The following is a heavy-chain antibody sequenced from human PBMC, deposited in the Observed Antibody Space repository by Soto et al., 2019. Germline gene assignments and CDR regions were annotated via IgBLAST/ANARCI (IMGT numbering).Heavy chain of an antibody. CDR2: IYSGGST. CDR1: GFTVSSNY. V-gene: IGHV3-53*02. D-gene: IGHD6-19*01. J-gene: IGHJ6*02. Sequence: EVQLVETGGGLIQPGGSLRLSCAASGFTVSSNYMSWVRQAPGKGLEWVSVIYSGGSTYYADSVKGRFTISRDNSKNTLYLQMNSLRAEDTAVYYCARDRLAVAKPYYYYYGMDVWGQGTTVTVSS. CDR3: ARDRLAVAKPYYYYYGMDV.